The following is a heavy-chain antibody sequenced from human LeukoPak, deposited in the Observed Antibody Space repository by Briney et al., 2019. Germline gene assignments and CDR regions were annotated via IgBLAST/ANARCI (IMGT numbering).Heavy chain of an antibody. V-gene: IGHV3-20*04. D-gene: IGHD3-10*01. CDR2: INWNGGST. CDR3: ARQELFFDAFDI. Sequence: GGSLRLSCAASGFTFDDYGMSWVRQAPGKGLEWVSGINWNGGSTGYADSVKGRFTISRDNSKNSLYLQMNSLRTEDTALYYCARQELFFDAFDIWGQGTMVTVSS. J-gene: IGHJ3*02. CDR1: GFTFDDYG.